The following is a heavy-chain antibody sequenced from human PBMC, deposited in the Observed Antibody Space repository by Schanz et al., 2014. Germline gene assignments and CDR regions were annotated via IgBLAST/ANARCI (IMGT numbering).Heavy chain of an antibody. J-gene: IGHJ4*02. V-gene: IGHV1-46*01. CDR2: INPSGGST. CDR3: ARGRTFDY. Sequence: QVQLVQSGAEVKKPGASVKVSCKASGYTFTSDSMHWVRQAPGQGLEWMGMINPSGGSTTYAQKFQGRVTMTRDTSMSTAYIELHILTSEDAAVYYCARGRTFDYWGQGTLVTVSS. CDR1: GYTFTSDS.